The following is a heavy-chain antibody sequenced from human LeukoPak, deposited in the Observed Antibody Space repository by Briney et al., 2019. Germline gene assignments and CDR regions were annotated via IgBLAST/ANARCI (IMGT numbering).Heavy chain of an antibody. CDR2: ISAYNGST. Sequence: ASVKVSCKASGYTFTSYGISWVRQAPGQGLEWMGWISAYNGSTNYAQKLQGRVTMTTDTSTSTAYMELRSLRSDDTAVYYCARVYWLRGYYYYGMDVWGQGTTVTVSS. D-gene: IGHD5-12*01. V-gene: IGHV1-18*01. CDR1: GYTFTSYG. CDR3: ARVYWLRGYYYYGMDV. J-gene: IGHJ6*02.